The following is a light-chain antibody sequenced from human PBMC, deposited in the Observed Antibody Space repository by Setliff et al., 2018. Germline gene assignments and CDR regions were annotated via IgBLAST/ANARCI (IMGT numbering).Light chain of an antibody. CDR3: CSYAGNYIRL. V-gene: IGLV2-11*01. J-gene: IGLJ2*01. Sequence: QSALPQPRSVSGSPGQSVTISCTGSSSDVGAYKYVSWYQQHPGKAPKLMIYDVIKRPSGVPDRFSGSKSGNTASLTISGLQAEDEADYYCCSYAGNYIRLFGGGTKVTV. CDR1: SSDVGAYKY. CDR2: DVI.